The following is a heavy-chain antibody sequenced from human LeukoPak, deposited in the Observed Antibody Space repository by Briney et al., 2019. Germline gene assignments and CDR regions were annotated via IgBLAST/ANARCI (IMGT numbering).Heavy chain of an antibody. CDR1: GFTFSSYA. J-gene: IGHJ4*02. V-gene: IGHV3-23*01. D-gene: IGHD3-22*01. CDR3: AKALRITMIVVVIAPFDY. Sequence: GGSLRLSCAASGFTFSSYAVSWVRQAPGKGLEWVSAISGSGGSTCYADSVKGRFTISRDNSKNTLYLQMNSLRAEDTAVYYCAKALRITMIVVVIAPFDYWGQGTLVTVSS. CDR2: ISGSGGST.